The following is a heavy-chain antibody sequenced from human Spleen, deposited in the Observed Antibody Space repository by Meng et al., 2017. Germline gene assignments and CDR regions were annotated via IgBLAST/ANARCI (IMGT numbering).Heavy chain of an antibody. V-gene: IGHV4-61*01. Sequence: QVQLRESGPGPVRPSQTLSLTCTVSGGSVSSGSYYWSWIRQPPGKGLEWIGYIYYSGSTRYNPSLKSRVTISVDTSKNQFSLKLSSVTAADTAVYYCAGESAYSRFDYWGQGTLVTVSS. CDR2: IYYSGST. J-gene: IGHJ4*02. D-gene: IGHD5-18*01. CDR1: GGSVSSGSYY. CDR3: AGESAYSRFDY.